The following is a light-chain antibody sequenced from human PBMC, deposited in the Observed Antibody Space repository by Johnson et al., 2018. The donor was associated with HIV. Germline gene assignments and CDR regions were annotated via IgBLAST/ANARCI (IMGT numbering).Light chain of an antibody. CDR2: DNN. CDR1: SSNIGNNY. Sequence: QAVLTQPPSVSAAPGQKVTISCSGSSSNIGNNYVSWYQQLPGTAPKLLIYDNNKRPSGIPDRFSGSQSGTSATLAIPGLPTGDEADYYCGTWDNSLSAYVFGTGTKVTVL. CDR3: GTWDNSLSAYV. V-gene: IGLV1-51*01. J-gene: IGLJ1*01.